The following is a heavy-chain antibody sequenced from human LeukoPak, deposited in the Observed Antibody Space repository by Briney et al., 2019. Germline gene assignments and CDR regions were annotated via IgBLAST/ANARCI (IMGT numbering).Heavy chain of an antibody. D-gene: IGHD5-12*01. V-gene: IGHV1-2*02. CDR3: ARGRRTVATIFAPRGIDP. J-gene: IGHJ5*02. Sequence: GASVKVSCKASGYTFTGYYMHWVRQAPGQGLEWMGWINPNSGGTNYAQKFQGRVTMTRDTSISTAYMELSRLRSDDTAVYYCARGRRTVATIFAPRGIDPWGQGTLVTVSS. CDR2: INPNSGGT. CDR1: GYTFTGYY.